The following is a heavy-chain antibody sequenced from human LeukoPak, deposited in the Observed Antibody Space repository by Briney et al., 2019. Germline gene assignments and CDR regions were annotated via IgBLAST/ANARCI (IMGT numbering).Heavy chain of an antibody. CDR1: GGSISSSNYY. CDR2: IYYTGST. J-gene: IGHJ4*02. CDR3: ARDRGAVAGPLDY. Sequence: SETLSLTCTVSGGSISSSNYYWGWIRQPPGEGLEWIGSIYYTGSTYYNPSLKSRITISVDTSKNQFSLKLSSVTAADTAVYYCARDRGAVAGPLDYWGQGTLVTVSS. V-gene: IGHV4-39*07. D-gene: IGHD6-19*01.